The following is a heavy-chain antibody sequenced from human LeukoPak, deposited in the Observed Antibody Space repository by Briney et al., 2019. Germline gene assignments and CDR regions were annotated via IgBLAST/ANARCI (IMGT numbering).Heavy chain of an antibody. J-gene: IGHJ2*01. V-gene: IGHV4-34*01. D-gene: IGHD3-22*01. CDR2: IYHSGST. CDR1: GGSFSGYY. CDR3: ARSSITMIVVVIQYWYFDL. Sequence: SETLSLTCAVYGGSFSGYYWSWIRQPPGKGLEWIGEIYHSGSTNYNPSLKSRVTISVDKSKNQFSLKLSSVTAADTAVYYCARSSITMIVVVIQYWYFDLWGRGTLVTVSS.